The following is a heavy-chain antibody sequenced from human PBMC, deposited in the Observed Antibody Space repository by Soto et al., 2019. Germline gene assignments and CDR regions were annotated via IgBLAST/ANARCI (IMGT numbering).Heavy chain of an antibody. V-gene: IGHV3-23*01. CDR3: AKETLWLDYFDY. Sequence: GSLRLSCAASGFTFSSYAMSWVRQAPGKGLEWVSAISGSGGSTYYADSVKGRFTISRDNSKHTLYLQMNSLRAEDTAVYYCAKETLWLDYFDYWGQGTLVTVSS. CDR1: GFTFSSYA. D-gene: IGHD3-10*01. J-gene: IGHJ4*02. CDR2: ISGSGGST.